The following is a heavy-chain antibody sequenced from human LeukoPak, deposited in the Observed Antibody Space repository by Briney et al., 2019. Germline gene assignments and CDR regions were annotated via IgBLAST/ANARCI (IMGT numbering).Heavy chain of an antibody. Sequence: PGGTLRLSCAASGFTLSSYSMNWVRQAPGKGLEWVAVISYDGSNKYYADSVKGRFTISRDNSKNTLYLQMNSLRAEDTAVYYCAKEPGIAAAGTMNWGQGTLVTVSS. J-gene: IGHJ4*02. CDR1: GFTLSSYS. V-gene: IGHV3-30*18. CDR3: AKEPGIAAAGTMN. CDR2: ISYDGSNK. D-gene: IGHD6-13*01.